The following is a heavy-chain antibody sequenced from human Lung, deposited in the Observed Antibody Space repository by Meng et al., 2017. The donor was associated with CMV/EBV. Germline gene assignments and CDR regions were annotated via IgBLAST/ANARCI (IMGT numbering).Heavy chain of an antibody. V-gene: IGHV3-43*01. Sequence: GGSLRLSCAASGFTFDDYTMHWVRHVPGKGLEWVSLISWDGASTNYADSVKGRFTISRDNDKNSLFLQMNNLRSEDTALYYCSKGITNWGQGTLVTVSS. CDR2: ISWDGAST. CDR1: GFTFDDYT. D-gene: IGHD1-14*01. CDR3: SKGITN. J-gene: IGHJ4*02.